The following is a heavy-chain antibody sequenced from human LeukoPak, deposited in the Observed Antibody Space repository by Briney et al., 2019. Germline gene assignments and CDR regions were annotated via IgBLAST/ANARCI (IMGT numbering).Heavy chain of an antibody. Sequence: SETLSLTCAVYGGSFSGYYWSWIRQPPGKGLEWIGEINHSGSTNYNPSLKSRVTISVDTSKNQFSLKLSSVTAADTAVYYCARDRIVYDILTGYSFDKWFDPWGQGTLVTVSS. D-gene: IGHD3-9*01. V-gene: IGHV4-34*01. CDR1: GGSFSGYY. J-gene: IGHJ5*02. CDR2: INHSGST. CDR3: ARDRIVYDILTGYSFDKWFDP.